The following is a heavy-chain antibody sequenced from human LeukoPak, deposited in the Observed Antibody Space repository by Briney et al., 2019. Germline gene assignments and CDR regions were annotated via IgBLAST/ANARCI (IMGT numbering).Heavy chain of an antibody. Sequence: GGFLRLSCAASGFTFSSYWMTWVRQAPRKGLEWVANIKLDGSEKYYVDSVKGRFTVSRDNAKSSLFLQMNSLRAEDTAVYYCARAPIGRAYAFDIWGQGTMVTVSS. CDR2: IKLDGSEK. CDR3: ARAPIGRAYAFDI. D-gene: IGHD1-26*01. J-gene: IGHJ3*02. V-gene: IGHV3-7*01. CDR1: GFTFSSYW.